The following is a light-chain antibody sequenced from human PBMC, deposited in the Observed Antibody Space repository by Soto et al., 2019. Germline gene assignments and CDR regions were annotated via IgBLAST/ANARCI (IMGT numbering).Light chain of an antibody. CDR3: QHFYSYPLT. J-gene: IGKJ3*01. CDR1: QAIGSA. V-gene: IGKV1-13*02. Sequence: AIQLTQSPSSLSASVGERVAITCRASQAIGSALAWYQQKPGTPPNLLIYDASNLQSGVPSRFSGSGSGTDFTLTIGSLQPEDFATYYCQHFYSYPLTFGPGTKVVIK. CDR2: DAS.